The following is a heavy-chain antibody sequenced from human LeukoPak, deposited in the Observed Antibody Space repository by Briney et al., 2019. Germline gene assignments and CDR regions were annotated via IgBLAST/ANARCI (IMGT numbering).Heavy chain of an antibody. J-gene: IGHJ4*02. V-gene: IGHV1-18*01. Sequence: GASVKVSCKASGYTFTSYGISWVRQAPGQGLEWMGWISAYNGNTNYAQKLQGRVTMTTDTSTSTAYMELRSLRSDDTAVYYCATYDSSGYYGRLDYWGQGTLVTVSP. CDR3: ATYDSSGYYGRLDY. CDR1: GYTFTSYG. D-gene: IGHD3-22*01. CDR2: ISAYNGNT.